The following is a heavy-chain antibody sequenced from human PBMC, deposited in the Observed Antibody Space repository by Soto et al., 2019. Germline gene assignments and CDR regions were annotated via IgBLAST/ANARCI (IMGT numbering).Heavy chain of an antibody. CDR2: IYYSGST. CDR3: ARGGGAAEDDPRWFDT. J-gene: IGHJ5*02. CDR1: GGYISSSSYY. Sequence: SVTLSLTCPVSGGYISSSSYYWGRNRQPPGKGLEWIGSIYYSGSTYYNPSLKSRVTMSVDRAKNQFSLNLNSVTAADTALYFCARGGGAAEDDPRWFDTWGQGARVTVSA. D-gene: IGHD3-16*01. V-gene: IGHV4-39*07.